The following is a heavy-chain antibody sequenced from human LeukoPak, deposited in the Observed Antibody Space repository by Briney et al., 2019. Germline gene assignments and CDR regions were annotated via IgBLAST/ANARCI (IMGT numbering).Heavy chain of an antibody. Sequence: SETLSLTCTVSGGSMNSSSYYWSWIRQPPGKGPEWIGYIYYSGSTNYNPSLKSRVTISVDTSKNQFSLKLSSVTAADTAVYYCARDYCSSTSCYDYYGMDVWGKGTTVTVSS. CDR1: GGSMNSSSYY. J-gene: IGHJ6*04. CDR3: ARDYCSSTSCYDYYGMDV. D-gene: IGHD2-2*01. CDR2: IYYSGST. V-gene: IGHV4-61*01.